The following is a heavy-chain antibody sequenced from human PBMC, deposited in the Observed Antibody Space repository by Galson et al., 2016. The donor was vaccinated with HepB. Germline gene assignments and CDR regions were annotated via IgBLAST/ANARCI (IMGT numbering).Heavy chain of an antibody. V-gene: IGHV5-10-1*01. CDR2: IDPTDSNT. J-gene: IGHJ5*02. D-gene: IGHD3-10*01. CDR1: GYTFTSNW. CDR3: ARHVPYINNRGGGGWFDL. Sequence: QSGAEVKKPGESLKISCKVSGYTFTSNWISWVRQMPGKGLEWMGRIDPTDSNTNYRPSFQGHVTISVDKSISTVYLQWSSLKASDTAMSYCARHVPYINNRGGGGWFDLWGQGTLVTVSS.